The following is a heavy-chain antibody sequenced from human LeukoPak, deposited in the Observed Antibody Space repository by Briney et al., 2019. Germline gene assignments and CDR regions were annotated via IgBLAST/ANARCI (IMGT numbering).Heavy chain of an antibody. D-gene: IGHD6-19*01. Sequence: SVKVSCKASGGTFSSYAISWVRQAPGQGLEWMGGIIPIFGTANYAQKFQGRVTITADESTSTAYMELSSLRSEDTAVSYCARDSNSSGWNDAFDIWGQGTMVTVSS. CDR3: ARDSNSSGWNDAFDI. CDR2: IIPIFGTA. CDR1: GGTFSSYA. V-gene: IGHV1-69*13. J-gene: IGHJ3*02.